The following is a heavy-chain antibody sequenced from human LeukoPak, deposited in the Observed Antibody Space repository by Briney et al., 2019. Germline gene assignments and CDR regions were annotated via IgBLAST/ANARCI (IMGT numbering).Heavy chain of an antibody. CDR2: ISGSGGFT. Sequence: GGTLRLSCAASGFTFSSYGMSWVRQAPGKGLEWVSSISGSGGFTYYADSLKGRFTISRDNSKNMLYLQMNSLRVEDTAVYYCAKGHGSTWYDGLYYFDCWGQGTLVTVSS. J-gene: IGHJ4*02. V-gene: IGHV3-23*01. D-gene: IGHD6-13*01. CDR1: GFTFSSYG. CDR3: AKGHGSTWYDGLYYFDC.